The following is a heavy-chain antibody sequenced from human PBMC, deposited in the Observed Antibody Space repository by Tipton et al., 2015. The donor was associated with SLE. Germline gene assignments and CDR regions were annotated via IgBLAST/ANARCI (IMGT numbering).Heavy chain of an antibody. CDR1: GGSISSSSYY. CDR2: IYYSGST. D-gene: IGHD3-22*01. V-gene: IGHV4-39*01. J-gene: IGHJ4*02. Sequence: TLSLTCTVSGGSISSSSYYWGWICQPPGKGLEWIGSIYYSGSTYYNPPLKSRVTMSVDTSKNQFSLNLSSVTAADTAVYYCARLGYYDSSAGCWGQGTLVTVSS. CDR3: ARLGYYDSSAGC.